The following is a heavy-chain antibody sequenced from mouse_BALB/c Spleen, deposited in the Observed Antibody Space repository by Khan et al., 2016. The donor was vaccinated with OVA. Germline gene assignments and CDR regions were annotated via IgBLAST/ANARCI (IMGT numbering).Heavy chain of an antibody. CDR2: ISPGSGDT. V-gene: IGHV1-77*01. J-gene: IGHJ3*01. CDR1: GYTFTDYY. Sequence: QVQLKESGAELARPGASVKLSCKASGYTFTDYYINWVKLRTGQGLEWIGEISPGSGDTYYNERFKGKATLTADKSSSTAYMQLSSLTSEASAVYFCARRNYFGYTFAYWVQGTLVTVSA. CDR3: ARRNYFGYTFAY. D-gene: IGHD1-2*01.